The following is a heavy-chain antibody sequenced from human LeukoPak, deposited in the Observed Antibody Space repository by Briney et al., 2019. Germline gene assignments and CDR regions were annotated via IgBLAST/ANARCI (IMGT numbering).Heavy chain of an antibody. CDR1: GFTFSSYA. CDR3: ARGLYYYDSSALHY. D-gene: IGHD3-22*01. V-gene: IGHV3-23*01. J-gene: IGHJ4*02. Sequence: GGSLRLSCAASGFTFSSYAMSWVRQAPGKGLEWVSAISGSGGSTYYADSVKGRFTISRDNSKNTLYLQMNSLRAEDTAVYYCARGLYYYDSSALHYWGQGTLVTVSS. CDR2: ISGSGGST.